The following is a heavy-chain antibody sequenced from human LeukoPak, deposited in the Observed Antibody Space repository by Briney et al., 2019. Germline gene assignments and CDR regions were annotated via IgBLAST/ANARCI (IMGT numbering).Heavy chain of an antibody. CDR3: ATSRTLDH. CDR2: IKQDGSEK. J-gene: IGHJ4*02. V-gene: IGHV3-7*05. CDR1: GFTFSSYW. Sequence: GGSLRLSCAAPGFTFSSYWMNWVRQAPGKGLEWVTNIKQDGSEKYYVDSVKGRFTISRDNAKSSLYLQMNSLRVEDTAVYYCATSRTLDHWGQGTLVTVSS.